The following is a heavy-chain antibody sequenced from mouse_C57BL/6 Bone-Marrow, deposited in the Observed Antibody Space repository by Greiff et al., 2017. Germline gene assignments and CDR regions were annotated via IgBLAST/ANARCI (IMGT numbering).Heavy chain of an antibody. Sequence: VQGVESGAELVRPGASVKMSCKASGYTFTSYTMHWVKQRPGQGLEWIGYINPSSGYTKYNQKFKDKATLTADKSSSTAYMQLSSLTSEDSAVYYCARWGLRRYFDVWGTGTTVTVSS. CDR2: INPSSGYT. V-gene: IGHV1-4*01. CDR1: GYTFTSYT. D-gene: IGHD2-4*01. CDR3: ARWGLRRYFDV. J-gene: IGHJ1*03.